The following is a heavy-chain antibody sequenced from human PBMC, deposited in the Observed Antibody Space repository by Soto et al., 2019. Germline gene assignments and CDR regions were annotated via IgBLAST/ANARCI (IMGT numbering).Heavy chain of an antibody. CDR1: GYTFTRNG. CDR3: VKDRDSNSWPSRDV. CDR2: ISPKSGSI. J-gene: IGHJ6*02. D-gene: IGHD3-22*01. Sequence: ASVKVSCKTSGYTFTRNGISWVRQAPGQGLEWMGWISPKSGSIKYAQRFQGRVIMTTDTSTSTAYMELRSLRSDDTDVYYCVKDRDSNSWPSRDVWGPGTTVTVSS. V-gene: IGHV1-18*01.